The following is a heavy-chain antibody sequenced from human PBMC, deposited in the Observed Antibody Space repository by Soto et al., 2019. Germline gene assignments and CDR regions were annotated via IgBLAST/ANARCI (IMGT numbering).Heavy chain of an antibody. D-gene: IGHD2-15*01. Sequence: SETLSLTCTVSGGSISSGGYYWSWIRQHPGKGLEWIGYIYYSGSTYYNPSLKSRVTISVDTSKNQFSLKLSSVTAADTAVYYCARDRVVVAATASYYYYGMDVWGQGTTVTVSS. CDR3: ARDRVVVAATASYYYYGMDV. V-gene: IGHV4-31*03. CDR1: GGSISSGGYY. CDR2: IYYSGST. J-gene: IGHJ6*02.